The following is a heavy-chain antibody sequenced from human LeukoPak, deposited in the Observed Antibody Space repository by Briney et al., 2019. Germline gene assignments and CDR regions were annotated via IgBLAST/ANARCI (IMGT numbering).Heavy chain of an antibody. Sequence: SETLSLTCTVSGGSIISTIYYWGWIRQPPGKGLEWIGDVYYSGSTYYNPSLKRRVTISVDTSKNQFSLNLSSVTAADTAVYYCARSYGWFDPWGQGTLVTVSS. CDR3: ARSYGWFDP. CDR1: GGSIISTIYY. V-gene: IGHV4-39*01. CDR2: VYYSGST. D-gene: IGHD3-10*01. J-gene: IGHJ5*02.